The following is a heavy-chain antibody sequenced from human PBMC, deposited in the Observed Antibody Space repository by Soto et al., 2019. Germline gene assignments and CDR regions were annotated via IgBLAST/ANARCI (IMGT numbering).Heavy chain of an antibody. CDR1: GFTFSSYA. V-gene: IGHV3-23*01. Sequence: GGSLRLSCAASGFTFSSYAMSWVRQAPGKGLEWVSAISGSGGSTYYADSVKGRFTISRDNSKNTLYLQMNSPRAEDTDVYYCAKAVGPYSYCYDMDGWRQRTTVTASS. D-gene: IGHD2-15*01. J-gene: IGHJ6*02. CDR2: ISGSGGST. CDR3: AKAVGPYSYCYDMDG.